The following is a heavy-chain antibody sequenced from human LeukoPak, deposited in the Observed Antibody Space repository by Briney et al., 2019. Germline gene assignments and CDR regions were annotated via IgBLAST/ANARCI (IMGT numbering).Heavy chain of an antibody. V-gene: IGHV4-59*12. J-gene: IGHJ5*02. D-gene: IGHD3-10*01. CDR3: ARVSNYYGSGSPSDWFDP. Sequence: PSETLSLTCTVSGGSISSYYWSWIRQPPGKGLEWIGSIYYSGSTYYNPSLKSRVTISVDTSKNQFSLKLSSVTAADTAVYYCARVSNYYGSGSPSDWFDPWGQGTLVTVSS. CDR2: IYYSGST. CDR1: GGSISSYY.